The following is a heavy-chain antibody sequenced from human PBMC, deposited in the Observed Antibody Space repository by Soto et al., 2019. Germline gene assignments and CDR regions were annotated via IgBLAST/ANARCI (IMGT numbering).Heavy chain of an antibody. CDR1: GFTFSSYG. J-gene: IGHJ6*02. D-gene: IGHD1-26*01. CDR3: AKVGRELLKERSYYYYGMDV. Sequence: GGSLRLSCAASGFTFSSYGMHWVRQAPGKGLEWVAVISYDGSNKYYADSVKGRFTISRDNSKNTLYLQMNSLRAEDTAVYYCAKVGRELLKERSYYYYGMDVWGQGTTVTVSS. V-gene: IGHV3-30*18. CDR2: ISYDGSNK.